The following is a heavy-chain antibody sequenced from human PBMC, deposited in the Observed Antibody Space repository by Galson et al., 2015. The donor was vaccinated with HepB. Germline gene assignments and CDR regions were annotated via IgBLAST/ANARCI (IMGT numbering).Heavy chain of an antibody. J-gene: IGHJ4*02. CDR1: GYTLTELS. Sequence: SVKVSCKVSGYTLTELSMHWVRQAPGKGLEWMGGFDPEDGETIYAQKFQGRVTMTEDTSTDTAYMELSSLRSEDTAVYYCATRSIAAAGIFYYFDYWGQGTLVTVSS. CDR2: FDPEDGET. CDR3: ATRSIAAAGIFYYFDY. V-gene: IGHV1-24*01. D-gene: IGHD6-13*01.